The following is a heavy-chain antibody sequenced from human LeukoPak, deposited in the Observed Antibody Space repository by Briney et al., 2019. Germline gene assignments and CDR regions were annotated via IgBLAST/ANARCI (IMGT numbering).Heavy chain of an antibody. J-gene: IGHJ5*02. Sequence: GGSLRLSCAASGFTVSSNYMSWVRQAPGKGLEWVSVIYSGGSTHYADSVKGRFTISRDNSKNMLYLQMNSLRAEDTAVYYRASNLRFLEWGNWFDPWGQGTLVTVSS. V-gene: IGHV3-53*01. CDR1: GFTVSSNY. CDR2: IYSGGST. D-gene: IGHD3-3*01. CDR3: ASNLRFLEWGNWFDP.